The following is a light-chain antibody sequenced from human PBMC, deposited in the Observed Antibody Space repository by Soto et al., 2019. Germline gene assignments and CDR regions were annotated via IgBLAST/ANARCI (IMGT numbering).Light chain of an antibody. CDR3: QHFGRSPLT. Sequence: VLTQSPGTLSLSPGERATLSCRASQSVDRSDIAWYQKKPGQAPRLLIYSTSIRAAGIPDRFSVSGSGTDFSLTISRLEPEDFAVYYCQHFGRSPLTFGGGTKVEIK. V-gene: IGKV3-20*01. J-gene: IGKJ4*01. CDR1: QSVDRSD. CDR2: STS.